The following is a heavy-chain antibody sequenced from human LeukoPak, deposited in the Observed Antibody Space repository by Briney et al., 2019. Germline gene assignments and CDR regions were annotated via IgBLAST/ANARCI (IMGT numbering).Heavy chain of an antibody. V-gene: IGHV3-30*02. CDR1: GFTFSSFG. CDR3: AKNLIGFYYGSRNYHKALDY. Sequence: PGGSLRLSCAASGFTFSSFGMHWVRQAPGKGLEWMAFIRYDGSNKYYADSVKGRFTISRDNSKNTLYLQMNSLRAEDTAVYYCAKNLIGFYYGSRNYHKALDYWGQGTLVTVSS. D-gene: IGHD3-10*01. J-gene: IGHJ4*02. CDR2: IRYDGSNK.